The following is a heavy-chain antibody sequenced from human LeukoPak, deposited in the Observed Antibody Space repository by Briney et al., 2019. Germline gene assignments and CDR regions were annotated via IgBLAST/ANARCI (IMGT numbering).Heavy chain of an antibody. Sequence: SETLSLTCTVSGGSISSGGYYWSWIRQPPGKGLEWIGYIYHSGSTYYNPSLKSRVTISVDRSKNQFSLKLSSVTAADTAVYYCARDLAAAGTSYFDYWGQGTLVTVSS. CDR2: IYHSGST. V-gene: IGHV4-30-2*01. CDR3: ARDLAAAGTSYFDY. CDR1: GGSISSGGYY. D-gene: IGHD6-13*01. J-gene: IGHJ4*02.